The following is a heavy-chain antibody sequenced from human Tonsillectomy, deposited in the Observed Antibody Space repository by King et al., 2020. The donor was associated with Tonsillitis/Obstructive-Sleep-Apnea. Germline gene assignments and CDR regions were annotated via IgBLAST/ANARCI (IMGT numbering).Heavy chain of an antibody. V-gene: IGHV1-2*02. Sequence: VQLVESGAEVKKPGASVKVSCKASGYRFTDYYLHWVRQAPGQGLEWIGWINPNSGDTNFAQMFQGRVTMTRDTSINTVYMDLSRLRSDDTAMYYCARILEYCSSTSCSLLFDYWGQGTLVTVSS. CDR1: GYRFTDYY. J-gene: IGHJ4*02. D-gene: IGHD2-2*01. CDR2: INPNSGDT. CDR3: ARILEYCSSTSCSLLFDY.